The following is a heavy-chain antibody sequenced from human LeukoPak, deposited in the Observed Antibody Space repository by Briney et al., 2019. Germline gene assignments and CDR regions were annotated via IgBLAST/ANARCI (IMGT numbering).Heavy chain of an antibody. D-gene: IGHD6-13*01. CDR2: ISGSGGST. Sequence: GGSLRLSCAASGFTFSSYAMSWVRQAPGKGLEWVSAISGSGGSTYYADSVKGRFTISRDNSKNTLYLQMNSLRAEDTAVYYCIAAAGIRTQFDYWGQGTLVTVSS. CDR3: IAAAGIRTQFDY. CDR1: GFTFSSYA. J-gene: IGHJ4*02. V-gene: IGHV3-23*01.